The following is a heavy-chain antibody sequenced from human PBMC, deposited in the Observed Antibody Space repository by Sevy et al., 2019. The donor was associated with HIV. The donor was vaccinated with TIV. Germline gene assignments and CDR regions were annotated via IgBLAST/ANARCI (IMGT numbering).Heavy chain of an antibody. Sequence: GGSLRLSCAASGFTPSTYGMHWVRQAPGKGLEWVAVIGYDGSNIYYADSVKGRFTISRDNSKNTLFLQMDSLRAEDTAIYYGARDPRMYGDYLLAYFDYWGQGTLFTVSS. CDR1: GFTPSTYG. V-gene: IGHV3-33*01. CDR2: IGYDGSNI. D-gene: IGHD2-8*01. J-gene: IGHJ4*02. CDR3: ARDPRMYGDYLLAYFDY.